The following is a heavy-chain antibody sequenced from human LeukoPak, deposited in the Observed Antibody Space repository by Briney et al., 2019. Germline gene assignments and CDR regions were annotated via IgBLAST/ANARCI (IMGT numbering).Heavy chain of an antibody. V-gene: IGHV4-59*08. Sequence: SETLSLTCTVSGDSISTYYWSWIRQPPGKGLEWIGYIRYSGSANYNPSLRSRVTISIDTSKNRFSLKLSSVTAADTAVYHCARLVYDSRGYYFDYWGQGTLVTVSS. CDR2: IRYSGSA. D-gene: IGHD3-22*01. J-gene: IGHJ4*02. CDR3: ARLVYDSRGYYFDY. CDR1: GDSISTYY.